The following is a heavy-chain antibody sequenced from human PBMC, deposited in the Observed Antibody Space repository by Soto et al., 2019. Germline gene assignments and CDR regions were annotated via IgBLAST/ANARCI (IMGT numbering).Heavy chain of an antibody. J-gene: IGHJ4*02. Sequence: GSLRLSCAASGFTFSSYWMHWVRQAPGKGLVWVSRINSDGSSTSYADSVKGRFTISRDNAKNTLYLQMNSLRAEDTAVYYCASLCAELPGIAAAGHFDYWGQGTLVTVSS. CDR1: GFTFSSYW. D-gene: IGHD6-13*01. CDR3: ASLCAELPGIAAAGHFDY. V-gene: IGHV3-74*01. CDR2: INSDGSST.